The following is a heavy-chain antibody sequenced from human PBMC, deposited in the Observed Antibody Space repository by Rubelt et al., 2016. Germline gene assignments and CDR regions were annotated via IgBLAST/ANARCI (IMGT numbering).Heavy chain of an antibody. Sequence: QVQLVQSGAEVTKPGSSVKVSCKASVGTFSSYAISWVRQAPGQGLEWMGGIIPICGTANYAQKFQGRVTITADVSTGTAYMEMSSLRDEDAAVYYFARDFLEWSDAFDIWGQGTMVTVSS. CDR1: VGTFSSYA. J-gene: IGHJ3*02. CDR2: IIPICGTA. V-gene: IGHV1-69*01. D-gene: IGHD3-3*01. CDR3: ARDFLEWSDAFDI.